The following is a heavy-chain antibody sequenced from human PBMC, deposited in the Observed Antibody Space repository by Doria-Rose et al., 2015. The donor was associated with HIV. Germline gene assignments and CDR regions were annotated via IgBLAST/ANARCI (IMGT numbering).Heavy chain of an antibody. Sequence: SGPVLVKPTETLTLTCTVSGVSLSSPGMGVSWIRQPPGKALEWLANNFSDDERSYKTSLNSRLTISRSTSKSQVVLTMTDMDPVDTATYYCARIKSSRWYHKYYFDFWGQGTLVIVSA. D-gene: IGHD6-13*01. CDR3: ARIKSSRWYHKYYFDF. J-gene: IGHJ4*02. CDR2: NFSDDER. CDR1: GVSLSSPGMG. V-gene: IGHV2-26*01.